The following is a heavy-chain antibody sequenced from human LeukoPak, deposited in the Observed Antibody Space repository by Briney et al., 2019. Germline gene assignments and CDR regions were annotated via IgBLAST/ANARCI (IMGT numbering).Heavy chain of an antibody. D-gene: IGHD5-12*01. Sequence: GGSLRLSCAASGFTFRDYYMSWIRQAPGKGLEWLSYIDSRGDTKSYSDSVKGRFTISRDNSKNTLYLQMNSLRAEDTAVYYCAKDRSIVATILGAFDIWGQGTMVTVSS. V-gene: IGHV3-11*01. CDR2: IDSRGDTK. J-gene: IGHJ3*02. CDR1: GFTFRDYY. CDR3: AKDRSIVATILGAFDI.